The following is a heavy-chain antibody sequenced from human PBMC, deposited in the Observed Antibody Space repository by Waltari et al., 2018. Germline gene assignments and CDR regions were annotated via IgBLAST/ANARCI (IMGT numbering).Heavy chain of an antibody. CDR2: IWYDGSNK. D-gene: IGHD3-22*01. CDR3: ARYYYDSSGYYY. CDR1: GFTFSSYG. Sequence: QVQLVESGGGVVQPGRYLRLSCEAAGFTFSSYGMNWVRQAPGKGLEWVAVIWYDGSNKYYADSVKGRFTISRDNSKNTLYLQMNSLRAEDTAVYYCARYYYDSSGYYYWGQGTLVTVSS. V-gene: IGHV3-33*01. J-gene: IGHJ4*02.